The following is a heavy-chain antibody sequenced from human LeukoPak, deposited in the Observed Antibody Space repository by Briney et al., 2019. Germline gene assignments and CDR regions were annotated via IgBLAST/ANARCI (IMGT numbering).Heavy chain of an antibody. CDR3: AKTPAPNYGDYLGTFDC. CDR1: GFSFDDYA. D-gene: IGHD4-17*01. CDR2: ISWNSGSI. Sequence: GGSLRPSCAASGFSFDDYAMHCVRQAPGKGLEWVSAISWNSGSIGYADFVKGRFTISRDNAKNSLYLQMNSLRAEDTALYYCAKTPAPNYGDYLGTFDCSGQGTMVSVSS. J-gene: IGHJ3*01. V-gene: IGHV3-9*01.